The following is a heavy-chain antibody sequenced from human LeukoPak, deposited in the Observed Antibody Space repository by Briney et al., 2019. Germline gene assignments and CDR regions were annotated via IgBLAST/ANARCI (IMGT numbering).Heavy chain of an antibody. J-gene: IGHJ6*03. CDR1: GFTFSSYS. V-gene: IGHV3-48*04. CDR3: ARDRRYQLVSHYYYYMDV. D-gene: IGHD2-2*01. CDR2: ISSSSSTI. Sequence: PGGSLRLSCAASGFTFSSYSMNWVRQAPGKGLEWVSYISSSSSTIYYADSVKGRFTISRDNAKNSLYLQMNSLRAEDTAVYYCARDRRYQLVSHYYYYMDVWGKGTTVTVSS.